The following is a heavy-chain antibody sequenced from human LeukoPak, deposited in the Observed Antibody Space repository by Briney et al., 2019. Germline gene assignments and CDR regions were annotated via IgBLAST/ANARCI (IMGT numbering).Heavy chain of an antibody. CDR3: ARGRIYGSGSYYKGGD. CDR2: INHSGST. CDR1: GGSFSGYY. V-gene: IGHV4-34*01. D-gene: IGHD3-10*01. J-gene: IGHJ4*02. Sequence: SETLSLTCAVYGGSFSGYYWSWIRQPPGKGLEWIGEINHSGSTNYNPSLKSRVTISVDTSKNQFSLKLSSVTAADAAVYYCARGRIYGSGSYYKGGDWGQGTLVTVSS.